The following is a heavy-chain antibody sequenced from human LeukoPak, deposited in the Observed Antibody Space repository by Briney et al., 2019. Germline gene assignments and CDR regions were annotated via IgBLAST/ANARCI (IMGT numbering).Heavy chain of an antibody. CDR2: IIPIFGTA. J-gene: IGHJ6*03. Sequence: SVKVSCKASGGIFSSYAISWVRQAPGQGLEWMGGIIPIFGTANYAQKFQGRVTITADKSTSTAYMELSSLRSEDTAVYYCAREVEDGYNYNYYYYMDVWGKGTTVTVSS. V-gene: IGHV1-69*06. CDR1: GGIFSSYA. D-gene: IGHD5-24*01. CDR3: AREVEDGYNYNYYYYMDV.